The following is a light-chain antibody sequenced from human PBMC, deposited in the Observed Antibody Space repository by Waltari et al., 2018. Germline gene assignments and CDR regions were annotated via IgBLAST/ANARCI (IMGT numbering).Light chain of an antibody. Sequence: DIQMTQSPSSLSASVGDSVTITCRASQGISNYLAWYQQKPGKVPKLLIYAASTLQSGVPSRFSGSGSGTDFTLTISSLQPEDVATYYCQKYNSAFITFGQGTRLEIK. V-gene: IGKV1-27*01. J-gene: IGKJ5*01. CDR1: QGISNY. CDR2: AAS. CDR3: QKYNSAFIT.